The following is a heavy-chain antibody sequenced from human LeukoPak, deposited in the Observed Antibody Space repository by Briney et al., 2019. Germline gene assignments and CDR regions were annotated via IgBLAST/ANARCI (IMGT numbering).Heavy chain of an antibody. Sequence: GGSLRLSCAASGFTFSSYSMNWVRQAPGKGLEWVSYISSSSSTIYYADSVRGRFTISRDNSKNTLYLQMNSLRAEDTAVYYCSKGRTVTGTLALDYWGQGTLVTVSS. CDR1: GFTFSSYS. CDR2: ISSSSSTI. J-gene: IGHJ4*02. CDR3: SKGRTVTGTLALDY. D-gene: IGHD6-19*01. V-gene: IGHV3-48*01.